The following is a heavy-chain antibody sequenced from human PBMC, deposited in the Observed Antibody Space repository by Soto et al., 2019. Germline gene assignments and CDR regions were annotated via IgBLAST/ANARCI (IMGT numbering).Heavy chain of an antibody. Sequence: ASVKVSCKASGYSFISYYMHWVRQAPGEGLEWVGTINPSGGSTSYAQKVQGRVTMTADTSTSTAYMELRSLTSDDSAVYYCARRARMGSQLWLPFDYWAQGTLVTVSS. CDR3: ARRARMGSQLWLPFDY. D-gene: IGHD5-18*01. CDR1: GYSFISYY. CDR2: INPSGGST. V-gene: IGHV1-46*01. J-gene: IGHJ4*02.